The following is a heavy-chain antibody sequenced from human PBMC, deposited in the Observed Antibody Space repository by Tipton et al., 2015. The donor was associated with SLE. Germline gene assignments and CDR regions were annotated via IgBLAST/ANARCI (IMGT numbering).Heavy chain of an antibody. V-gene: IGHV3-21*03. CDR2: ISSSSSYI. J-gene: IGHJ4*02. CDR1: GFTFSFYS. CDR3: ARDKGWNYDYFDY. Sequence: SLRLSCAASGFTFSFYSMNWVRQAPGKGLEWVSSISSSSSYIYYADSVRGRFTISRDNAKNSLYLQMNSLRAEDTAVYYCARDKGWNYDYFDYWGQGTLVTVSS. D-gene: IGHD1-7*01.